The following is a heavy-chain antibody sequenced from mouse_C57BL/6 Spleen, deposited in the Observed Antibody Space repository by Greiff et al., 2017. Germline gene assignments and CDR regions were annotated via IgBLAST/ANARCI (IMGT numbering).Heavy chain of an antibody. CDR1: GFTFSDYG. CDR2: ISSGSSTI. Sequence: DVKLVESGGGLVKPGGSLKLSCAASGFTFSDYGMHWVRQAPEKGLEWVAYISSGSSTIYYADTVKCRFTISRDNAKNTLFLQMTSLRSEDTAMYYCANWDRFAYWGQGTLVTVSA. CDR3: ANWDRFAY. J-gene: IGHJ3*01. D-gene: IGHD4-1*02. V-gene: IGHV5-17*01.